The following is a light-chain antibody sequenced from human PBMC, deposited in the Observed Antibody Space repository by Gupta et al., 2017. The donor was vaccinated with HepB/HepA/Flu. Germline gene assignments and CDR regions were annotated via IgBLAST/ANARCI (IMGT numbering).Light chain of an antibody. CDR1: NWGDKY. J-gene: IGLJ3*02. CDR3: QAWDSSTHWV. V-gene: IGLV3-1*01. Sequence: SHELTQPPSVSVSPGQTASITCSGDNWGDKYACWYQQKPGQSPVVVIYQDNRRPSGIPERFSGSNSGNTATLTISGTQAMDEADYYCQAWDSSTHWVFGGGTKLTVL. CDR2: QDN.